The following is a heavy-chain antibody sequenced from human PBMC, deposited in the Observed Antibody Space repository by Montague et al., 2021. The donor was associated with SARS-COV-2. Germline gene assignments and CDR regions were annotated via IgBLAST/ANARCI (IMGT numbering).Heavy chain of an antibody. D-gene: IGHD3-22*01. CDR1: AGSISRYY. J-gene: IGHJ4*02. CDR2: IYTTGST. CDR3: AKHYYDNSGLDY. V-gene: IGHV4-4*07. Sequence: SETLSLTCTVAAGSISRYYWSWIRQPAGKGLEWVGRIYTTGSTNYNPSLKSRVTMSVDTSMNQVSLKLRSVIAADTAVYYCAKHYYDNSGLDYWGQGTLVTVSS.